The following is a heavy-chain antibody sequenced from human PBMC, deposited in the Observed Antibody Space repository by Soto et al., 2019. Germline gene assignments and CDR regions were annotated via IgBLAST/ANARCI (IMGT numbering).Heavy chain of an antibody. CDR2: ISPMFGAA. D-gene: IGHD3-10*01. Sequence: QVQLVQSGAEMKKPGSSVKVSCQSSGGTFNTYAMNWVRQAPGQGPEWMGDISPMFGAANYAPKFQGRVTITADESTGTSYMQVSSLTSEDTAPYFCAREVQVHTPAFVYWGQGTLVTVSS. CDR3: AREVQVHTPAFVY. CDR1: GGTFNTYA. V-gene: IGHV1-69*19. J-gene: IGHJ4*02.